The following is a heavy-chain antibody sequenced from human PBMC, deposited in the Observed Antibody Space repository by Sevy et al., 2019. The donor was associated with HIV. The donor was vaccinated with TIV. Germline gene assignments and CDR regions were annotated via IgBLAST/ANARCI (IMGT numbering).Heavy chain of an antibody. V-gene: IGHV3-21*01. CDR3: AREGSGRY. Sequence: GGYLRLSCAASGFTFNKYNMIWVRQAPGKGLEWVSFISSGSNYIYYADSVRGRFTTSRDNANNSLYLQMNTLIVEDTALYYCAREGSGRYWGQGTLVTVSS. J-gene: IGHJ4*02. CDR2: ISSGSNYI. CDR1: GFTFNKYN. D-gene: IGHD3-10*01.